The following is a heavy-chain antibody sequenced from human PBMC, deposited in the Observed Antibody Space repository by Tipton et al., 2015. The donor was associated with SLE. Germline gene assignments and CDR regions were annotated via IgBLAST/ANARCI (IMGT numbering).Heavy chain of an antibody. J-gene: IGHJ3*02. V-gene: IGHV4-4*02. Sequence: SLRLSCTVSGGSISSSNWWSWVRQPPGKGLEWIGEIYHSGSTNYNPSLKSRVTISVDKSKNQFSLKLSSVTAADTAVYYCARDGAAAGRGAFDIWGQGTNGHRLF. CDR2: IYHSGST. CDR1: GGSISSSNW. CDR3: ARDGAAAGRGAFDI. D-gene: IGHD6-13*01.